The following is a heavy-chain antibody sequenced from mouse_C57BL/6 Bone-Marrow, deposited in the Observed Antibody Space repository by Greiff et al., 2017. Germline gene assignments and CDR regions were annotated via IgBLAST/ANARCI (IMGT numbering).Heavy chain of an antibody. V-gene: IGHV1-4*01. CDR1: GYTFTSYP. Sequence: VQLQQSGAELARPGASVKMSCKASGYTFTSYPLHWVKPTPGQGLEWIGYINPSNGDTKYNQKFKDKATLTADKSSSTAYMQLSSLTAEDSAVYYCANGEYYGSVLAYWGQGTLVTVSA. D-gene: IGHD1-1*01. J-gene: IGHJ3*01. CDR2: INPSNGDT. CDR3: ANGEYYGSVLAY.